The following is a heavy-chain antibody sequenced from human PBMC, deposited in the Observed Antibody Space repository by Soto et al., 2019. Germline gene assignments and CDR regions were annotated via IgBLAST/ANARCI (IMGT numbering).Heavy chain of an antibody. CDR2: TYYRSKWYN. J-gene: IGHJ5*02. CDR3: ARDHGYSSSWYRKNWFDP. D-gene: IGHD6-13*01. Sequence: PXQALSLTSAISGDSVSSNSAAWNLIRQSPSRGLEWLGRTYYRSKWYNDYAVSVKSRITINPDTSKNQFSLQLNSVTPEDTAVYYCARDHGYSSSWYRKNWFDPWGQGTLVTVSS. CDR1: GDSVSSNSAA. V-gene: IGHV6-1*01.